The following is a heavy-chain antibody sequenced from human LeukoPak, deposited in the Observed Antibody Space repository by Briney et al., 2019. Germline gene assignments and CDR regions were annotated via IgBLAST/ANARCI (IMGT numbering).Heavy chain of an antibody. CDR2: INPSGGST. V-gene: IGHV1-46*01. J-gene: IGHJ4*02. CDR3: ARGPVGATHPIPFDY. D-gene: IGHD1-26*01. Sequence: ASVKVSCKAAGYTFTSCYMHWVRQAPGQGLEWMGIINPSGGSTSYAQTFQGRVTMTRDTSTSTVYMELSSLRYEDTALYYCARGPVGATHPIPFDYWGQGTLVTVSS. CDR1: GYTFTSCY.